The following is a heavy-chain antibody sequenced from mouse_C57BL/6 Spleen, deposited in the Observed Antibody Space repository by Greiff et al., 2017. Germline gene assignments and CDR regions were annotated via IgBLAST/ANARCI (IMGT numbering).Heavy chain of an antibody. V-gene: IGHV5-6*02. CDR3: ASRAYDYAWCAY. Sequence: EVKVVESGGDLVKPGGSLKLSCAASGFTFSSYGMSWVRQTPDKRLEWVATISSGGSYTYYPDSVKGRFTISRDNAKNTLYLQMSSLKSEDTAMYYCASRAYDYAWCAYWGQGTLVTVSA. J-gene: IGHJ3*01. CDR1: GFTFSSYG. CDR2: ISSGGSYT. D-gene: IGHD2-4*01.